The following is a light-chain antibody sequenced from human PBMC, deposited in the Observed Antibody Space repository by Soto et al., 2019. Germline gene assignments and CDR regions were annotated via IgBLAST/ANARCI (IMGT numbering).Light chain of an antibody. CDR3: QQRRTWPAVL. J-gene: IGKJ5*01. V-gene: IGKV3-11*01. CDR1: QSVSSY. Sequence: EMVLTQSPATLSLSPGERATLSCRATQSVSSYLAWYQQKPGQAPRLLIYDASNRATGIPARFSGSGSGTDFALPISSREPEDLGVYYCQQRRTWPAVLFGQGTRLEIK. CDR2: DAS.